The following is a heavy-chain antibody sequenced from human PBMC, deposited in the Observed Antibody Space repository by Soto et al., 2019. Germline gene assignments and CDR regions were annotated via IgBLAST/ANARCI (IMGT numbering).Heavy chain of an antibody. CDR1: GLTFSNYA. D-gene: IGHD6-13*01. CDR3: AKHLSYTSRCLDY. CDR2: ISGSDSHT. Sequence: GGSLRLSCAASGLTFSNYAMSWVRQAPGKGLQWVAAISGSDSHTYYVDSLKDRFTVSRDNSKNTIFLQMNSLRDEDTALYYCAKHLSYTSRCLDYWGQGTLVTV. J-gene: IGHJ4*02. V-gene: IGHV3-23*01.